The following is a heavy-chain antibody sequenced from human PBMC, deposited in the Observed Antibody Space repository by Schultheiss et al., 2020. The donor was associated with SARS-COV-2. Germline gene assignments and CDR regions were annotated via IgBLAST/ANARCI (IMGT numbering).Heavy chain of an antibody. V-gene: IGHV4-61*01. CDR1: GYSISSGYY. CDR3: ARGWSYYATEYFLH. J-gene: IGHJ1*01. D-gene: IGHD1-26*01. CDR2: IYYSGST. Sequence: SETLSLTCAVSGYSISSGYYWSWIRQPPGKGLEWIGYIYYSGSTNYNPSLKSRVTISVDTSKNQFSLKLSSVTAADTAVYYCARGWSYYATEYFLHWGQGTLVTVSS.